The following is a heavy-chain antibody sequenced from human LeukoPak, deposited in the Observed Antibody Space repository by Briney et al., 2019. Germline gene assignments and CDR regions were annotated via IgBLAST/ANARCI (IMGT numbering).Heavy chain of an antibody. CDR2: INGSGGST. V-gene: IGHV3-23*01. CDR3: AKESPSLYYDILTGPDY. CDR1: GFTFSSYA. Sequence: GGSLRLSCAASGFTFSSYAMSWVRQAPGKGLEWVSAINGSGGSTYYADSVKGRFTISRDNSKNTLYLQMNSLRAEDTAVYYCAKESPSLYYDILTGPDYWGQGTLVTVSS. J-gene: IGHJ4*02. D-gene: IGHD3-9*01.